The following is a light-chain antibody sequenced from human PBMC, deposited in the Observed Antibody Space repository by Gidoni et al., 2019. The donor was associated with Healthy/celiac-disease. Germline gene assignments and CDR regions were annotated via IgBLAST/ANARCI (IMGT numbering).Light chain of an antibody. CDR3: RQSYSTPKT. V-gene: IGKV1-39*01. Sequence: DSQMTQSPSSLSASVGDRVTITRRASQSISSYLNWYQQKPGKAPKLLFYAASSVQSGVPSRFGGSGAGTEFTITIISLQPEDFATFYCRQSYSTPKTFGQGPKVEIK. CDR2: AAS. J-gene: IGKJ1*01. CDR1: QSISSY.